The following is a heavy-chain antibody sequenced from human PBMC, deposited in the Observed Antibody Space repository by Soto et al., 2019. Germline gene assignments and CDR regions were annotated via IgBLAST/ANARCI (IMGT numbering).Heavy chain of an antibody. J-gene: IGHJ4*02. D-gene: IGHD3-22*01. Sequence: QVQLVESGGGVVQPGTSLKLSCAASGFSFDDFDFHWVRQAPGKGLEWVATLSYDGSHEYYADSVKGRFTISRDNSKITLYLQMNSLKTEDTAVYYCAKEMFPRTVLDSSSPWGDYWGQGTLVTVSS. CDR3: AKEMFPRTVLDSSSPWGDY. CDR2: LSYDGSHE. CDR1: GFSFDDFD. V-gene: IGHV3-30*18.